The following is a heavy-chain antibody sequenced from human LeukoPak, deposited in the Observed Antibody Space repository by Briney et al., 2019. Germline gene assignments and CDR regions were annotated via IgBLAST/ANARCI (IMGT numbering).Heavy chain of an antibody. Sequence: SETLSLTCTVSGGSISSGGYYWSWIRQHPGKGLEWIGYIYYSGSTYYNPSLKSRVTISVDTSKNQFSLKLNSVTAADTAVYYCARGYGSGSYLNWFDPWGQGTLVTVSS. J-gene: IGHJ5*02. CDR1: GGSISSGGYY. V-gene: IGHV4-31*03. D-gene: IGHD3-10*01. CDR3: ARGYGSGSYLNWFDP. CDR2: IYYSGST.